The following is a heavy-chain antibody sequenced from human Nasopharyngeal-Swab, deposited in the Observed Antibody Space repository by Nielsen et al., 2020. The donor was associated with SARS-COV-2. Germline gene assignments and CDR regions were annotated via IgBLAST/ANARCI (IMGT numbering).Heavy chain of an antibody. CDR2: IYPGDSDT. D-gene: IGHD3-10*01. V-gene: IGHV5-51*01. J-gene: IGHJ5*02. Sequence: VRQMPGKGLEWMGIIYPGDSDTRYGPSFQGQVTISADKSISTAYLQWSSLKASDTAMYYCARARPVYYYGSGSYFDGWGWFDPWGQGTLVTVSS. CDR3: ARARPVYYYGSGSYFDGWGWFDP.